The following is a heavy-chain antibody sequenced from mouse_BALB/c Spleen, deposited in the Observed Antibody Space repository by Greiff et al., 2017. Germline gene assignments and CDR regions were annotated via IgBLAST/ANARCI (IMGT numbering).Heavy chain of an antibody. V-gene: IGHV5-4*02. D-gene: IGHD1-1*01. CDR3: ARAGDYGSTGYYYAMDY. Sequence: EVQVVESGGGLVTPGGSLNLSCAASGFTFSGYYMYWVRQTPGKRLEWVATISDGGSYTYYPDSVKGRFTISRDNAKNNLYLQMSSLKSEDTAMYYGARAGDYGSTGYYYAMDYWGQGTSVTVSS. CDR1: GFTFSGYY. J-gene: IGHJ4*01. CDR2: ISDGGSYT.